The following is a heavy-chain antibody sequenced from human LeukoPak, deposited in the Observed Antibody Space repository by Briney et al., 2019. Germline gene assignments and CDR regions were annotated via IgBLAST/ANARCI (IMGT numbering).Heavy chain of an antibody. J-gene: IGHJ4*02. CDR1: GGSVSSGSYY. Sequence: KSSETLSLTCTVSGGSVSSGSYYWSWIRQPPGKGLEWIGYIYYSGSTNYNPSLKSRVTISVDTSKNRFSLKLSSVAAADTAVYYCARLNSCYDIRFDYWGQGTLVTVSS. D-gene: IGHD5-12*01. V-gene: IGHV4-61*01. CDR2: IYYSGST. CDR3: ARLNSCYDIRFDY.